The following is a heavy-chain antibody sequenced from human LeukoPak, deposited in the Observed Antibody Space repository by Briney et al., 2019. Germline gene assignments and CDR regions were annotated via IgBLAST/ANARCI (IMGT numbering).Heavy chain of an antibody. J-gene: IGHJ4*02. CDR2: IKPDGSEE. CDR1: GFTFEIYW. V-gene: IGHV3-7*05. D-gene: IGHD3-9*01. Sequence: GGSLRLSCAASGFTFEIYWMSWVRQAPGKGLEWVANIKPDGSEESYADFVKGRFTISRDNAKNSLYLQLNSLRAEDTAVYYCARVLTGYRDYWGQGTLVTVSS. CDR3: ARVLTGYRDY.